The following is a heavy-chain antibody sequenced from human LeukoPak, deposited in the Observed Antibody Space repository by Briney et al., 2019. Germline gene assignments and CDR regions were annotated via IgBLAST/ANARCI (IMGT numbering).Heavy chain of an antibody. CDR2: IYYSGST. CDR3: ARDTSEEYQLLYNWFDP. D-gene: IGHD2-2*02. Sequence: SETLSLTCTVSGGSIGSSSYYWGWIRQPPGKGLEWIGSIYYSGSTYYNPSLKSRVTISVDTSKNQFSLKLSSVTAADTAVYYCARDTSEEYQLLYNWFDPWGQGTLVTVSS. J-gene: IGHJ5*02. V-gene: IGHV4-39*07. CDR1: GGSIGSSSYY.